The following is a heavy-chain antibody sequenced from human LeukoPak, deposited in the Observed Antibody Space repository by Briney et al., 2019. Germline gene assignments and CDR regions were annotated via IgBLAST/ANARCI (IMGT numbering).Heavy chain of an antibody. Sequence: SGPTLVKPTQTLTLTCTFSGFSLSTSGMCVSWIRQPPGKALEWLARIDWDDDKYYSTSLKTRLTISKDTSKNQVVLTMTNMDPVDTATYYCARILMVRGLNWFDPWGQGTLVTVSS. V-gene: IGHV2-70*11. D-gene: IGHD3-10*01. CDR2: IDWDDDK. J-gene: IGHJ5*02. CDR1: GFSLSTSGMC. CDR3: ARILMVRGLNWFDP.